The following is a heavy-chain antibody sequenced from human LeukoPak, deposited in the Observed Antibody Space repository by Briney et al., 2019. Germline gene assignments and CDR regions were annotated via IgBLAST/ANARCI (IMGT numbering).Heavy chain of an antibody. CDR3: AELGITMIGGV. V-gene: IGHV4-34*01. Sequence: NPSETLSLTCAVYGGSFSGYYWSWIRQPPGKGLEWIGEINHSGRTNYNPSLKSRVTISVDTSKNQFSLKLSSVTAADTAVYYCAELGITMIGGVWGKGTTVTISS. J-gene: IGHJ6*04. D-gene: IGHD3-10*02. CDR1: GGSFSGYY. CDR2: INHSGRT.